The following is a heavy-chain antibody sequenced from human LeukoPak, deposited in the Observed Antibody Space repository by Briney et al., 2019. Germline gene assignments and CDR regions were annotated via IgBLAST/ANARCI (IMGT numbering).Heavy chain of an antibody. D-gene: IGHD2-15*01. Sequence: GGSLRLSCAASGFTFSSYWMSWVRQAPGKGLEWVANIKQDGSEKYYVDSVKGRFTISRDNAKNSLYLQMNSLKTEDTAVYYCTTPPYCSGGSCYSDYWGQGTLVTVSS. CDR1: GFTFSSYW. CDR2: IKQDGSEK. CDR3: TTPPYCSGGSCYSDY. J-gene: IGHJ4*02. V-gene: IGHV3-7*03.